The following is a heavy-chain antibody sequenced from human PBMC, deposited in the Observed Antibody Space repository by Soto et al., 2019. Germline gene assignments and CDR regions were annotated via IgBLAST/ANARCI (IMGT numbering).Heavy chain of an antibody. D-gene: IGHD2-8*01. V-gene: IGHV4-61*01. CDR3: ARSEGAINVYSTFWFDH. CDR2: VFNKGRT. CDR1: XDTVATGPNY. Sequence: SETLSLTCTVIXDTVATGPNYWSWIRQSPGKGLEWIGYVFNKGRTNYNPSLRSRVIISAETYKNQFFLEMTSVSAADTAVYFCARSEGAINVYSTFWFDHWAQGTLVTVSS. J-gene: IGHJ5*02.